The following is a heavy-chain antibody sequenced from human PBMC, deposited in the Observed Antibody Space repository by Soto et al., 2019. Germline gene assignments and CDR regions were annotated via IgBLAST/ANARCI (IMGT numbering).Heavy chain of an antibody. Sequence: GGSLRLSCAASGFTFSSYAMHWVRQAPGKGLEWVAVISYDGSNKYYADSVKGRFTISRDNSKNTLYLQMNSLRAEDTAVYYCARDLTGGKPGFMEYYYYYGMDVWGRGTTVTVSS. D-gene: IGHD3-3*01. CDR1: GFTFSSYA. CDR2: ISYDGSNK. J-gene: IGHJ6*02. V-gene: IGHV3-30-3*01. CDR3: ARDLTGGKPGFMEYYYYYGMDV.